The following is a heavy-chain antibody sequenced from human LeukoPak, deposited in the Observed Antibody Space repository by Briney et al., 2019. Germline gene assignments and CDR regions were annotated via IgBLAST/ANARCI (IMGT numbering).Heavy chain of an antibody. J-gene: IGHJ4*02. CDR3: AREGVNSGLDY. V-gene: IGHV3-23*01. CDR1: GLTFNSYV. CDR2: ISGSDSST. D-gene: IGHD4-23*01. Sequence: PGGSLRLSCAASGLTFNSYVMSWVRQAPGKGLEWVSGISGSDSSTYYADSVKGRFTISRDNSKNTLYLQMNSPRAEDTAVYYCAREGVNSGLDYWGQGTLVTVSS.